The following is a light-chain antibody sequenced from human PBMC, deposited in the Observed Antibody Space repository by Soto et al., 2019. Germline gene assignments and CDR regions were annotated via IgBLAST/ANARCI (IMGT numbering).Light chain of an antibody. Sequence: EIVMTQSPATLSVSPGESATLSCRASQSVSSNLAWYQQKPGQAPRLLFYGASTRATGIPARFSGSGSGTEFTLTISSLQSEDFAVYYCQQYNNWPPWTFGQGTKVDIK. CDR2: GAS. CDR3: QQYNNWPPWT. CDR1: QSVSSN. V-gene: IGKV3-15*01. J-gene: IGKJ1*01.